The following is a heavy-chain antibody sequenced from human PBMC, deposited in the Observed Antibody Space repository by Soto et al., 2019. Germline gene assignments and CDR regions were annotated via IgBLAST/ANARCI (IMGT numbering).Heavy chain of an antibody. CDR1: GFAFPRYG. J-gene: IGHJ6*02. Sequence: QVQLVESGGGVVKPGRSLRLSCAASGFAFPRYGMHWVRQVPGKGLEWVAVIWYDGSNTYYSDSVKGRFTISRDNSKNTQYLQINSLREEDTALYYCARGPGRPPLMFDGLDVWGQGTTVTVSS. CDR2: IWYDGSNT. V-gene: IGHV3-33*01. D-gene: IGHD3-10*02. CDR3: ARGPGRPPLMFDGLDV.